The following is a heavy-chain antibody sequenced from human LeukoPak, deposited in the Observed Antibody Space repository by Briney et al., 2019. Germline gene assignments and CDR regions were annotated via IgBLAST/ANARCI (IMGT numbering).Heavy chain of an antibody. V-gene: IGHV1-18*01. Sequence: ASVKVPCKASGYTFTSYGISWVRQAPGQGLEWMGWISAYNGNTNYAQKLQGRVTMTTDTSTSTAYMELRSLRSDDTAVYYCARDLYDYVWGSYRHGVFDYWGQGTLVTVSS. CDR1: GYTFTSYG. J-gene: IGHJ4*02. CDR2: ISAYNGNT. D-gene: IGHD3-16*02. CDR3: ARDLYDYVWGSYRHGVFDY.